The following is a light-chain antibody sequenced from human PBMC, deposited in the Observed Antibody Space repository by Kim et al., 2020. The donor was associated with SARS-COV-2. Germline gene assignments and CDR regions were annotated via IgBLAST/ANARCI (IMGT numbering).Light chain of an antibody. J-gene: IGLJ3*02. Sequence: QTVVTQAPSFSVSPGGTVTLTCGLSSGSVSTSNYPSWYQQQTPGQAPRTLIYNTNTRSSGVPNRFSGSILGNKAALTITGAQAGDESDYYCVLYVGSGIRVFGGGTQLTVL. V-gene: IGLV8-61*01. CDR2: NTN. CDR1: SGSVSTSNY. CDR3: VLYVGSGIRV.